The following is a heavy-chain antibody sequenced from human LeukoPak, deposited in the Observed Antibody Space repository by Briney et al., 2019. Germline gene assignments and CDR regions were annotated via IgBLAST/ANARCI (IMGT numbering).Heavy chain of an antibody. Sequence: PGGSLRLSCAASGFTFSSYAMSWVRQAPGKGLEWVSAISGSGGSTYYADSVKGRFTISRDNSKDTLYLQMNSLRAEDTAVYYCAKDWEMATMRPPSDAFDIWGQGTMVTVSS. CDR1: GFTFSSYA. V-gene: IGHV3-23*01. D-gene: IGHD5-24*01. J-gene: IGHJ3*02. CDR2: ISGSGGST. CDR3: AKDWEMATMRPPSDAFDI.